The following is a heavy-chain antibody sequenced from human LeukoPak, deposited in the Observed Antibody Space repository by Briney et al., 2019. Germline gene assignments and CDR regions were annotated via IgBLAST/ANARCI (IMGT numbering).Heavy chain of an antibody. V-gene: IGHV3-11*01. CDR1: GFTFSDYY. CDR3: ARGDSSSWYIFDY. D-gene: IGHD6-13*01. Sequence: GGSLRHSCAASGFTFSDYYMSWIRQAPGKGLEWVSYISSSGSSIYYADSVMGRFTISRDNAKNSLYLQMNSLRAEDTAVYYCARGDSSSWYIFDYWGQGTLVTVSS. CDR2: ISSSGSSI. J-gene: IGHJ4*02.